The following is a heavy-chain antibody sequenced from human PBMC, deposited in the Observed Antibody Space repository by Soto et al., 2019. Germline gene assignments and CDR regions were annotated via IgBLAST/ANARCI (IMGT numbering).Heavy chain of an antibody. CDR2: IYYSGST. D-gene: IGHD3-10*01. CDR1: GGSISSSSYY. Sequence: QLQLQESGPGLVKPSETLSLTCTVSGGSISSSSYYWGWIRQPPGKGLEWIGSIYYSGSTYYNPSLKSRVTISVDTSKSQFSLKLSSVTAADTAVYYCATHVEGYYYGSGSALDAFDIWGQGTMVTVSS. V-gene: IGHV4-39*01. CDR3: ATHVEGYYYGSGSALDAFDI. J-gene: IGHJ3*02.